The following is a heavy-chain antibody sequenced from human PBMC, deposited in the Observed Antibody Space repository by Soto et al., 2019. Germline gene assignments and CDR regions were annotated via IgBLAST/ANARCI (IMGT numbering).Heavy chain of an antibody. D-gene: IGHD2-15*01. V-gene: IGHV3-23*01. J-gene: IGHJ4*02. Sequence: GGSLRLSCAASGFTFSSYAMSWVRQAPGKGLEWVSAISGSGGSSYYADSVKGRFTISRDNSKNTLYLQMNSLRAEDTAVYYCARGDLYMVVVVAAIHFDYGGQGTLVTVSS. CDR3: ARGDLYMVVVVAAIHFDY. CDR2: ISGSGGSS. CDR1: GFTFSSYA.